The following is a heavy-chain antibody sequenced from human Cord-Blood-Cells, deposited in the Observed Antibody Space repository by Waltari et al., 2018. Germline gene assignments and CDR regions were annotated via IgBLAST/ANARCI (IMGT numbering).Heavy chain of an antibody. V-gene: IGHV3-23*01. CDR2: ISGSGGST. Sequence: MSWVRQAPGKGLEWVSAISGSGGSTYYADSVKGRFTISRDNSKNTLYLQMNSLRAEDTAVYYCAKDSAGATDYWGQGTLVTVSS. D-gene: IGHD1-26*01. CDR3: AKDSAGATDY. J-gene: IGHJ4*02.